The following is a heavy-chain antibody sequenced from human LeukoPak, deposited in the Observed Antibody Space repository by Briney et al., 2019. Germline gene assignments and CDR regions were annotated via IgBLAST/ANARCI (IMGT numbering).Heavy chain of an antibody. CDR1: GGSFSGYY. D-gene: IGHD1-26*01. Sequence: SETLSLTCAVYGGSFSGYYWSWIRQPPGKGLEWIGEINHSGSTNYYPSLKSRVTISVDTSKNQFSLKLSSVTAADTAVYYCAGGEPLKALDYWGQGTLVTVSS. CDR3: AGGEPLKALDY. CDR2: INHSGST. V-gene: IGHV4-34*01. J-gene: IGHJ4*02.